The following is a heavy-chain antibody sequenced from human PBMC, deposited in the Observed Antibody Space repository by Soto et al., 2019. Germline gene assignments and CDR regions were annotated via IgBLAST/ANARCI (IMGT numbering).Heavy chain of an antibody. CDR2: IYYSGST. CDR3: ARAPDYGDYVGWFDP. Sequence: SETMSHTYTVSEGTIINVGYYCIWIRQHPGKGLEWIGYIYYSGSTYYNPSLKSRVTISVDTSKNQFSLKLSSVTAADTAVYYCARAPDYGDYVGWFDPWGQGTLVTVSS. D-gene: IGHD4-17*01. J-gene: IGHJ5*02. CDR1: EGTIINVGYY. V-gene: IGHV4-31*03.